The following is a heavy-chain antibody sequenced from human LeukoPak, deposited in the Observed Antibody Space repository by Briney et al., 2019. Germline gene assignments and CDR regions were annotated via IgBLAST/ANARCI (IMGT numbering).Heavy chain of an antibody. CDR2: ISYDGVNK. Sequence: GRSLRLSCAASGFTFNNYGMHWVRQAPGKGLEWVAVISYDGVNKYYADSVKGRFTISRDNSKNTLYLQMNSLRPEDTAVYYCVRIFGEIDYWGQGTLVTVSS. V-gene: IGHV3-30*03. CDR1: GFTFNNYG. J-gene: IGHJ4*02. CDR3: VRIFGEIDY. D-gene: IGHD3-3*01.